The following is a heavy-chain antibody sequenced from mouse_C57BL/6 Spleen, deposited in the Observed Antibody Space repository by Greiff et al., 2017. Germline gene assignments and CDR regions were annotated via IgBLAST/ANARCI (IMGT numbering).Heavy chain of an antibody. CDR3: ARWGYGSSYEYFDY. Sequence: EVKLQESVAELVRPGASVKLSCTASGFNIKNTYMHWVKQRPEQGLEWIGRIDPANGNTKYAPKFPGKATITADTSSNTAYLQLSSLTSEDTAIYYCARWGYGSSYEYFDYWGQGTTRTVSS. CDR2: IDPANGNT. J-gene: IGHJ2*01. V-gene: IGHV14-3*01. D-gene: IGHD1-1*01. CDR1: GFNIKNTY.